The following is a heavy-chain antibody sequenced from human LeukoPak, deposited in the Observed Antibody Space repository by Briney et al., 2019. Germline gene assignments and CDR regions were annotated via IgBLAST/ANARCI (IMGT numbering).Heavy chain of an antibody. CDR1: GFSFSSYE. CDR3: ARVKGSGWYEVDY. CDR2: ISSGGTTL. V-gene: IGHV3-48*03. D-gene: IGHD6-19*01. Sequence: PGGSLRLFCAASGFSFSSYEMNWVRQAPGKGLEWVSYISSGGTTLYYADSVKGRFTISRDNVKNSLYLQMNSLSAEDTGVYYCARVKGSGWYEVDYWGQGTLVTVSS. J-gene: IGHJ4*02.